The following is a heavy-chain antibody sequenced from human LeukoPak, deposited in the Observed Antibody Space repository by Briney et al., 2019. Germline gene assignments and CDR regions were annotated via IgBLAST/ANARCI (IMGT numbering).Heavy chain of an antibody. V-gene: IGHV3-30-3*01. CDR3: SRGRYGDYSRSGYYYGMDV. CDR2: IAFDGSNA. J-gene: IGHJ6*02. Sequence: GGSLRLSCVASGFTFSSYAMHWVRQAPGKGLEWVAVIAFDGSNALYADSVKGRFTISRDISKSTLYLEMNSLKAEDSAIYYCSRGRYGDYSRSGYYYGMDVWGQGTTVTVSS. D-gene: IGHD4-17*01. CDR1: GFTFSSYA.